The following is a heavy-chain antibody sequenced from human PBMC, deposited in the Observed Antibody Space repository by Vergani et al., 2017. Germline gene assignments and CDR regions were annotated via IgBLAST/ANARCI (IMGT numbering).Heavy chain of an antibody. J-gene: IGHJ3*02. CDR1: GGSISSGGYY. D-gene: IGHD3-22*01. CDR2: IYYSGST. Sequence: QVQLQESGPGLVKPSQTLSLTCTVSGGSISSGGYYWSWIRQHPGKGLEWIGYIYYSGSTNYNPSLKSRVTISVDTSKNQFSLKLSSVTAAYTAVYYCARDAPPYYYDSSGYLDAFDIWGQGTMVTVSS. V-gene: IGHV4-31*03. CDR3: ARDAPPYYYDSSGYLDAFDI.